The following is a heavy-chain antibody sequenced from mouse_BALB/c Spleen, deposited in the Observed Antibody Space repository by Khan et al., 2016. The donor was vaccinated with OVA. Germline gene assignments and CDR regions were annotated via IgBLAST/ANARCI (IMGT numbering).Heavy chain of an antibody. CDR2: INTYTGEP. D-gene: IGHD1-1*02. CDR1: GYTFTNYG. J-gene: IGHJ1*01. Sequence: QIQLVQSGPELKKPGETVKISCKASGYTFTNYGMNWVKQAPGKGLKWMGWINTYTGEPTYADDFKGRFAFSLETSASTAYLQINNLKNEDTATYFGGSGGYWYFDVWGPGTTVTVSS. CDR3: GSGGYWYFDV. V-gene: IGHV9-3-1*01.